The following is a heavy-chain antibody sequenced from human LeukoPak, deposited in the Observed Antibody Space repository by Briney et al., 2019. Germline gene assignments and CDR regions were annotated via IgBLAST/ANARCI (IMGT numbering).Heavy chain of an antibody. V-gene: IGHV3-23*01. CDR1: GFTFSSYA. J-gene: IGHJ4*02. D-gene: IGHD3-22*01. CDR2: ISGPGGNT. CDR3: AREDDSSGYPYDY. Sequence: PGGSLRLSCAASGFTFSSYAMSWVRQAPGKGLEWVSAISGPGGNTYYADSVKGRFTISRDNAKNSLYLQMNSLRAEDTAVYYCAREDDSSGYPYDYWGQGTLVTVSS.